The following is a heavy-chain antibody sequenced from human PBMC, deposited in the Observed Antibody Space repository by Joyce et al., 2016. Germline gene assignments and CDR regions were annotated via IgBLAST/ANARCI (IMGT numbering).Heavy chain of an antibody. J-gene: IGHJ4*02. D-gene: IGHD5-24*01. CDR2: ISGRGETT. Sequence: EVQLLESGGGLVQPGGSLRISCTASGFSFGYYAMTLVRQGPGKGLEWVSTISGRGETTAYVDSVKGQFTVSRDNSKNTRYRQMNSLRAEDTAIYYCAKLRDGYKYFFDYWAREPWSPSPQ. V-gene: IGHV3-23*01. CDR3: AKLRDGYKYFFDY. CDR1: GFSFGYYA.